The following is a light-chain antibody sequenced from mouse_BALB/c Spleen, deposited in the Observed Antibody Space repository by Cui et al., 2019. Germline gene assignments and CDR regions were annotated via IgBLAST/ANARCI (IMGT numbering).Light chain of an antibody. Sequence: DILLTQSPAILSVSPGERVSFSCSASQSIGTSIHWYQQRTNGSPRLLIKYASESISGIPSRFSGSGSGTDFTLSINSVESEDIADYYCQQSNSWPFTFGSGTKLEIK. CDR2: YAS. V-gene: IGKV5-48*01. CDR1: QSIGTS. CDR3: QQSNSWPFT. J-gene: IGKJ4*01.